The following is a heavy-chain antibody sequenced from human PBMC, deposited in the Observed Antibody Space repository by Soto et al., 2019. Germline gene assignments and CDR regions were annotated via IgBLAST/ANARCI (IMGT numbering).Heavy chain of an antibody. CDR3: ARARAYRSSHRAYYMDV. J-gene: IGHJ6*03. CDR2: INAGNGNT. Sequence: QVQLVQSGAEVKKPGASVKVSCKASGYTFTSYAMHWVRQAPGQRLEWMGWINAGNGNTKYSQKFQGRVTITRDTSASTAYMELSSRRSEATAVYYCARARAYRSSHRAYYMDVWGKGTTVTVSS. V-gene: IGHV1-3*01. CDR1: GYTFTSYA. D-gene: IGHD6-13*01.